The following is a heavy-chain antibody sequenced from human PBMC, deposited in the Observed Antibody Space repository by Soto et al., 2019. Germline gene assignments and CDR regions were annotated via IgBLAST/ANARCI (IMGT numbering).Heavy chain of an antibody. CDR2: ISAYNGNT. V-gene: IGHV1-18*01. CDR3: ARDIVVVPAANPYYYYYMDV. D-gene: IGHD2-2*01. Sequence: ASVKVSCKASGYTFTSYGISWVRQAPGQGLEWMGWISAYNGNTNYAQKLQGRVTMTTDTSTSTAYMELRSLRSDDTAVYYCARDIVVVPAANPYYYYYMDVWGKGTTVTVSS. CDR1: GYTFTSYG. J-gene: IGHJ6*03.